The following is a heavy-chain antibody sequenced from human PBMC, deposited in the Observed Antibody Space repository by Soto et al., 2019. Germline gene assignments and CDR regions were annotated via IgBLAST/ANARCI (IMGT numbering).Heavy chain of an antibody. D-gene: IGHD1-26*01. CDR3: AMSKWELVPYFDY. CDR1: GGTFSSYA. CDR2: IIPNFATA. Sequence: SVKVSCKASGGTFSSYAISWVRQAPGQGLEWMGGIIPNFATANYAQKFQGRVTITADESTSTAYMELSSLRSEDTAVYYCAMSKWELVPYFDYWGQGTLVTVSS. J-gene: IGHJ4*02. V-gene: IGHV1-69*13.